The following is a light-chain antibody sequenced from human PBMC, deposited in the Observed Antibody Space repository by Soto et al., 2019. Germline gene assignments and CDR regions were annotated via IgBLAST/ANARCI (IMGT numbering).Light chain of an antibody. J-gene: IGKJ1*01. CDR2: GAS. CDR3: QQSGNPPQT. V-gene: IGKV3-20*01. Sequence: EIWLTQSPGTLSWSPGEGATLSCGASQSVSTIYLAWYQQKPGQDPRLLIYGASSRATGIPARFSGSGPGTDSTLTISSLDPEDFPVYSCQQSGNPPQTFGPGTKVDI. CDR1: QSVSTIY.